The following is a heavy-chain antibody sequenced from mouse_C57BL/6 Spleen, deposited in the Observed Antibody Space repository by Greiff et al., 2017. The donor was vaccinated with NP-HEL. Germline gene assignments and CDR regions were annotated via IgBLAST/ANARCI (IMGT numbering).Heavy chain of an antibody. CDR2: ISSGSSTI. CDR3: ARQGVVEDFDY. J-gene: IGHJ2*01. CDR1: GFTFSDYG. V-gene: IGHV5-17*01. D-gene: IGHD1-1*01. Sequence: EVKLMESGGGLVKPGGSLKLSCAASGFTFSDYGMHWVRQAPEKGLEWVAYISSGSSTIYYADTVKGRFTISRDNAKNTLFLQMTSLRSEDTAMDYGARQGVVEDFDYWGQGTTLTVSS.